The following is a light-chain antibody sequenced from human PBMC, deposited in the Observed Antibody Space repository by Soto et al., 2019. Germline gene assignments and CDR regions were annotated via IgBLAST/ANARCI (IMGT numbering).Light chain of an antibody. Sequence: EVVLTQSPATLSLSPGERATLPCRASQSVTSNYLAWYQQKPGQAPRLLMYGASSRATGLPARFSGRGSGTGFTLTIRRLQSEDFAVYYCQQYNNWPRTFGQGTKVDI. J-gene: IGKJ1*01. CDR1: QSVTSNY. V-gene: IGKV3-15*01. CDR2: GAS. CDR3: QQYNNWPRT.